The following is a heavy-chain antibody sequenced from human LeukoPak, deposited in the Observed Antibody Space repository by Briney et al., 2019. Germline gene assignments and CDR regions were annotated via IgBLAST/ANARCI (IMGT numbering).Heavy chain of an antibody. CDR2: VSSGSSTI. D-gene: IGHD1-26*01. J-gene: IGHJ4*02. CDR1: GFNFKDAW. Sequence: GGSLRLSCATSGFNFKDAWLSWIRQAPGKALEWVSYVSSGSSTIYYADSVKGRFTVSRDNGKRSLYLQMNSLRAEDTAVYYCAREWELLYWGQGTLVTVSS. CDR3: AREWELLY. V-gene: IGHV3-11*04.